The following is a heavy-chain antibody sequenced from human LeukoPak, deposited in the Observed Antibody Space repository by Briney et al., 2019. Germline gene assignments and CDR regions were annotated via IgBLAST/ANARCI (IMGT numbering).Heavy chain of an antibody. J-gene: IGHJ3*02. CDR1: GYTFT. CDR2: ISAYNGNT. CDR3: ASLKNYYDSSGYLVTDAFDI. V-gene: IGHV1-18*01. D-gene: IGHD3-22*01. Sequence: RASVKVSCKASGYTFTISWVRQAPGQGLEWMGWISAYNGNTNYAQKLQGRVTMTTDTSTSTAYMELRSLRSDDTAVYYCASLKNYYDSSGYLVTDAFDIWGQGTMVTVSS.